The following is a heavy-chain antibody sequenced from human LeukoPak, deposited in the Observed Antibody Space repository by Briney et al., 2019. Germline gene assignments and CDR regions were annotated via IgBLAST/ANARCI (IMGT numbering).Heavy chain of an antibody. CDR1: GFTFSSYS. CDR2: ISSSSSYI. Sequence: GGSLRLSCAASGFTFSSYSMNWVRQAPGKGLEWASSISSSSSYIYYADSVKGRFTISRDNAKNSLYLQMNSLRAEDTAVYYCAREGAYDSSGGVNCWGQGTLVTVSS. V-gene: IGHV3-21*01. CDR3: AREGAYDSSGGVNC. J-gene: IGHJ4*02. D-gene: IGHD3-22*01.